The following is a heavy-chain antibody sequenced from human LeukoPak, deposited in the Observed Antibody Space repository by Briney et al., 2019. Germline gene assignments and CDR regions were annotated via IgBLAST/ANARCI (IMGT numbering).Heavy chain of an antibody. Sequence: GASVKVSCKASGGTFSTYALSWVRRAPGQGLEWMGWIIPLFGTSNYAQKFQGRVTITADKSTSTSYMELTRLRSEDTAVYYCARGTMIRSAPYYFDYWGQGTLVTVSS. CDR1: GGTFSTYA. D-gene: IGHD3-10*01. CDR3: ARGTMIRSAPYYFDY. CDR2: IIPLFGTS. V-gene: IGHV1-69*06. J-gene: IGHJ4*02.